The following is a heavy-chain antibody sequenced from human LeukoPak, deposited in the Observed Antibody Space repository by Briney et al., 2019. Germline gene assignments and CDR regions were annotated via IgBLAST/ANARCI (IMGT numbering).Heavy chain of an antibody. CDR1: GGSISSGDYY. CDR2: IYYRGST. D-gene: IGHD1-7*01. V-gene: IGHV4-30-4*01. CDR3: AGGGGNYYFDY. Sequence: PSETLSLTCTVSGGSISSGDYYWSCIRQPPGKGLEWNGYIYYRGSTYYNPSLKSRVTISVDTSKTQFSLKLSSVTAADTAVYYCAGGGGNYYFDYWGQGTLVTVSP. J-gene: IGHJ4*02.